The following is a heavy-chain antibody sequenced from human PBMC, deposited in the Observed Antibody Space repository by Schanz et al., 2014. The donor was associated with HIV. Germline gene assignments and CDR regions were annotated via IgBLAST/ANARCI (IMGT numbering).Heavy chain of an antibody. Sequence: EVQLLESGGGLVQPGGSLRLTCAASGLTFSGSAMNWVRQAPGKGLEWVSAISGSGGGTFYAGSVKGRFTISRDNSKNMLYLQMTSLRVEDTAVYYCTKDIVAGASEYWGQGTLVIVSP. CDR1: GLTFSGSA. V-gene: IGHV3-23*01. J-gene: IGHJ4*02. CDR2: ISGSGGGT. CDR3: TKDIVAGASEY. D-gene: IGHD6-19*01.